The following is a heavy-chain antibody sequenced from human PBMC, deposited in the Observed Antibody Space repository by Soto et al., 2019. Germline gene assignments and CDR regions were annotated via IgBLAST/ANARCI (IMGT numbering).Heavy chain of an antibody. J-gene: IGHJ5*02. Sequence: QVQLQESGPGLVKPSQTLSLTCTVSGGSISSGGYYWSWIRQHPGKGLEWIGYIYYSGSTYYNPSVKSRVTISVDTSKNQFSLKLSSVTAADTAVYYCARRGLEWPNWFDPWGQGTLVTVSS. D-gene: IGHD3-3*01. V-gene: IGHV4-31*03. CDR1: GGSISSGGYY. CDR3: ARRGLEWPNWFDP. CDR2: IYYSGST.